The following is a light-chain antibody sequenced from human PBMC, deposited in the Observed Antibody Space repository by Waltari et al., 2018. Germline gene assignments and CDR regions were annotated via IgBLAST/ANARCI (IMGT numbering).Light chain of an antibody. CDR2: AAS. J-gene: IGKJ3*01. Sequence: DIQMTQSPSSVSASVGDRVTITCRASQGISSSLAWYQQKQGKVPNLLIYAASSLQSGVPSRFSGSDSGTDFTLTISTLQPEVSATYYCQQAKSFPLTFGPGTKVDIK. CDR1: QGISSS. CDR3: QQAKSFPLT. V-gene: IGKV1-12*01.